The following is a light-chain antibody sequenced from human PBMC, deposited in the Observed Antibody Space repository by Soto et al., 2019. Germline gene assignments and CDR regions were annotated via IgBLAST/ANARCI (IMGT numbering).Light chain of an antibody. CDR2: GAS. CDR3: QQYGSSPPAYT. Sequence: EIVLTQSPSTLSSSPGERATLSCRASQSVSGSYLAWYQQKPGQAPRLLISGASIRATGIPDRFRGSGSGTDFTLTISRLEPEAFAVYYCQQYGSSPPAYTFGQGTKLEIK. J-gene: IGKJ2*01. CDR1: QSVSGSY. V-gene: IGKV3-20*01.